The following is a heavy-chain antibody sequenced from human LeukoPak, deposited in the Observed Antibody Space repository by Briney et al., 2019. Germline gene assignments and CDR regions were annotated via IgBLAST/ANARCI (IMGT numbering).Heavy chain of an antibody. J-gene: IGHJ4*02. V-gene: IGHV3-30-3*01. CDR3: ARDHGSGSYFFDY. D-gene: IGHD3-10*01. CDR2: ISYDGSTK. CDR1: GFTFSSHE. Sequence: PGRSLRLSCAASGFTFSSHEMHWVRQAPGKGLEWVAVISYDGSTKFYADFVKGRFTISRDNSKLYLQMNSLRAEDTAVYFCARDHGSGSYFFDYWGQGTQVTVSA.